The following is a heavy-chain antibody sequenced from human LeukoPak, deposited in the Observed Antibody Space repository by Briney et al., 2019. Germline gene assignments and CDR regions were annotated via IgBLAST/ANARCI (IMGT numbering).Heavy chain of an antibody. D-gene: IGHD4-17*01. V-gene: IGHV3-30*18. Sequence: GGSLRLSCAASGFTFSSYGMHWVGQAPGKGLEWVAVISYDGSNKYYADSVKGRFTISRDNSKNTLYLQMNSLRAEDTAVYYCAKDPDYGGYWGQGTLVTVSS. CDR1: GFTFSSYG. J-gene: IGHJ4*02. CDR2: ISYDGSNK. CDR3: AKDPDYGGY.